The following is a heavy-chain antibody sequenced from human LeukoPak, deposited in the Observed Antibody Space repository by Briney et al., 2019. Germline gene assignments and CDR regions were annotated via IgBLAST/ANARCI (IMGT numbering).Heavy chain of an antibody. CDR2: ISWNSGSI. Sequence: GGSLRLSCAASGFTFDDYAMHWVRQAPGKGLEWVSGISWNSGSIGYADSVKGRFTISRDNTKNSLYLQMNSLRAEDTAVYYCAKDLSGSSSSPYFDYWGQGTLVTVSS. CDR3: AKDLSGSSSSPYFDY. J-gene: IGHJ4*02. D-gene: IGHD6-6*01. V-gene: IGHV3-9*01. CDR1: GFTFDDYA.